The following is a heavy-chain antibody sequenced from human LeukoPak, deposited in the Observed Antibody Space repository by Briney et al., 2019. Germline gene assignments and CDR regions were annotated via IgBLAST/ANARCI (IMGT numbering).Heavy chain of an antibody. D-gene: IGHD6-13*01. CDR3: AIRQQTYYYYYGMDV. CDR1: GFTFSSSA. V-gene: IGHV3-66*04. Sequence: GGSLRLSCAASGFTFSSSAMSWVRQAPGKGLEWVSVIYSGGSTYYADSVKGRFTISRDNSKNTLYLQMNSLRAEDTAVYYCAIRQQTYYYYYGMDVWGQGTTVTVSS. CDR2: IYSGGST. J-gene: IGHJ6*02.